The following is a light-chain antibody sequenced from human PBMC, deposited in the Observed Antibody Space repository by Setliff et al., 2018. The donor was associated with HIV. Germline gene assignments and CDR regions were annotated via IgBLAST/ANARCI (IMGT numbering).Light chain of an antibody. CDR3: CSYTNISTLI. Sequence: QSVLAQPASVSGSPGQSITISCTGTSSDVGGYNYVSWYQQHPGKAPKLMIFEVSNRPSGVSDRFSGSKSANTASLTISGLQAEDEADYYCCSYTNISTLIFGGGTKVTVL. CDR2: EVS. J-gene: IGLJ2*01. V-gene: IGLV2-14*01. CDR1: SSDVGGYNY.